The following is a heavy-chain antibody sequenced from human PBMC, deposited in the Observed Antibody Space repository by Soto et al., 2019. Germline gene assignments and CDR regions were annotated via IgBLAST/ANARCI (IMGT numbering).Heavy chain of an antibody. D-gene: IGHD6-19*01. CDR3: AKGGRQWMVTSDFNY. V-gene: IGHV3-30*18. J-gene: IGHJ4*02. CDR2: VSHDGRNT. CDR1: GFTFSDYA. Sequence: VQLVESGGGVVQPGRSLRLSCAASGFTFSDYAMHWVRQAPGKGLEWVAVVSHDGRNTHYADSVKGRFTISRDSSKNTFSLEMTSLRAEHTAVSYCAKGGRQWMVTSDFNYWGQGALVTLSS.